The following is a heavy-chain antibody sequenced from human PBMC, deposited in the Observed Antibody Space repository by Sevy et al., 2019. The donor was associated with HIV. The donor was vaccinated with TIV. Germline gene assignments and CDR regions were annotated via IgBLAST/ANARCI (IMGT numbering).Heavy chain of an antibody. CDR2: LSRIIRTR. CDR1: GFTFDDYA. V-gene: IGHV3-9*01. CDR3: VKDKVDGDSGYGLFDF. D-gene: IGHD5-12*01. J-gene: IGHJ4*02. Sequence: GGSLRLSCAASGFTFDDYAMHWVRQAPGKGLEWVSGLSRIIRTRGYADPVKGEFTISRDYATNSLYLQMNSLSAEDTAFYYCVKDKVDGDSGYGLFDFWGQGTLVTVSS.